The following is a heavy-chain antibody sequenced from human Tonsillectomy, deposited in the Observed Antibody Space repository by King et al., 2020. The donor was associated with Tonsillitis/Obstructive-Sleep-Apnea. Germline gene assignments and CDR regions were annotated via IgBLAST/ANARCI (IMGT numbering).Heavy chain of an antibody. Sequence: VQLQESGPGLVKPSETLSLTCTVSGGSISSYYWSWIRQPPGKGLEWIGYIYYSGSTNYNPSLKSRVTISVDTSKNQFSLKLSSVTAADTAVYYCARSEGGRYYYYMDVWGKGTTVTVSS. CDR3: ARSEGGRYYYYMDV. J-gene: IGHJ6*03. V-gene: IGHV4-59*01. D-gene: IGHD1-26*01. CDR2: IYYSGST. CDR1: GGSISSYY.